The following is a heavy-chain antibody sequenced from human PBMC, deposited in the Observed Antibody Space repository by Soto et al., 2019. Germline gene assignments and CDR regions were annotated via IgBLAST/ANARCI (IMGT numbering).Heavy chain of an antibody. D-gene: IGHD6-19*01. CDR3: ARHIGVTGTRGFDY. V-gene: IGHV4-4*02. CDR2: IYHSGTT. CDR1: GASISERNW. J-gene: IGHJ4*02. Sequence: QVQLQESGPGLVKPSGTLSLTCAVSGASISERNWWSWVRQPPGKGLEWMGEIYHSGTTNYNPSLNIRIPLSMDRPLNQISLPPSSVTAADSALYYCARHIGVTGTRGFDYWGQGALVTVSS.